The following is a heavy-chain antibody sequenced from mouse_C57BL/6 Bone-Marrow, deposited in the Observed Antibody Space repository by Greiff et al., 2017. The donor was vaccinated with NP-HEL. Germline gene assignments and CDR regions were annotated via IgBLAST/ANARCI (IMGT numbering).Heavy chain of an antibody. V-gene: IGHV1-82*01. CDR3: ARNGNYLDY. Sequence: QVQLQQPGPELVKPGASVKISCKASGYAFSSSWMNWVKQRPGKGLEWIGRIYPGDGDTNYNGKFKGKATLTADKSSSTAYMQLSSLTSEDSAVYFCARNGNYLDYWGQGTTLTVSS. D-gene: IGHD2-1*01. CDR2: IYPGDGDT. CDR1: GYAFSSSW. J-gene: IGHJ2*01.